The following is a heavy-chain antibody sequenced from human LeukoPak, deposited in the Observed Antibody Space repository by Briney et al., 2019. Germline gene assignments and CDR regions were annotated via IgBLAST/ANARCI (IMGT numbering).Heavy chain of an antibody. CDR1: GYSISSGYY. V-gene: IGHV4-38-2*01. CDR3: ARRRITMVWGEGWFDP. J-gene: IGHJ5*02. Sequence: SETLSLTCAVSGYSISSGYYWGWIRQPPGKGLEWIGSIYHSGSTYYNPSLKSRVTISVDTSKNQFSLKLSSVTAADTAVYYCARRRITMVWGEGWFDPWGQGTLVTVSS. CDR2: IYHSGST. D-gene: IGHD3-10*01.